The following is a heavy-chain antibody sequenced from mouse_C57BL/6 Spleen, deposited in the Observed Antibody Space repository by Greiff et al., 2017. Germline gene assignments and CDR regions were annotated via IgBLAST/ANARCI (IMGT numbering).Heavy chain of an antibody. V-gene: IGHV1-15*01. CDR1: GYTFTDYE. Sequence: QVQLKQSGAELVRPGASVTLSCKASGYTFTDYEMHWVKQTPVHGLEWIGAIDPETGGTAYNQKFKGKAILTADKSSSTAYMELRSLTSEDSAVYYCTRYNGYGKDYWGQGTTLTVSS. D-gene: IGHD2-2*01. CDR2: IDPETGGT. J-gene: IGHJ2*01. CDR3: TRYNGYGKDY.